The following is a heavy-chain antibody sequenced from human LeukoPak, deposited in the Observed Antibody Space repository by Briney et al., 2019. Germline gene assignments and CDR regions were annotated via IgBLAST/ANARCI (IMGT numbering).Heavy chain of an antibody. V-gene: IGHV1-2*02. D-gene: IGHD3-22*01. J-gene: IGHJ4*02. CDR2: INPNSGGT. CDR3: AREYYDSSAYNQEAIDY. Sequence: VASVKVSCKASGYTFTGYYMHWVRQAPGQGLEWLGWINPNSGGTNYAQKFQGRVTMTRDTSISTAYMELSRLRSDDTAVYYCAREYYDSSAYNQEAIDYWGQGTLVTVSS. CDR1: GYTFTGYY.